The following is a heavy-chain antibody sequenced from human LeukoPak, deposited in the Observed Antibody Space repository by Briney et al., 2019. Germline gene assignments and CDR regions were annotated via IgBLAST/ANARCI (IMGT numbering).Heavy chain of an antibody. CDR2: IYYSGST. J-gene: IGHJ4*02. V-gene: IGHV4-59*12. D-gene: IGHD2/OR15-2a*01. CDR3: ARFNSTYYYYDY. Sequence: SETLSLTCTVSGGSISGYYWSWIRQPPGKGLEWIAYIYYSGSTNYNPSLKSRVTMSVDTSKNQFSLKLSSVTALDTAVYYCARFNSTYYYYDYWGQGTLVTVSS. CDR1: GGSISGYY.